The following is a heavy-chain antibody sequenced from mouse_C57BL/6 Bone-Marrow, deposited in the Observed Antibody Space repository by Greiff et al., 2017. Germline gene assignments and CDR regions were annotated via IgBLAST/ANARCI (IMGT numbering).Heavy chain of an antibody. D-gene: IGHD2-4*01. Sequence: EVMLEESGGGLVQPGESLKLSCESSEYTFTSYDMSWVRKTPEQGLELVAGINSDGGSTYYPDTMERRFLISSDNTNKTLYLQMSRLRSEDTALYYCARDEANMITAYYFDYWGQGTTLTVSS. CDR2: INSDGGST. CDR1: EYTFTSYD. J-gene: IGHJ2*01. V-gene: IGHV5-2*01. CDR3: ARDEANMITAYYFDY.